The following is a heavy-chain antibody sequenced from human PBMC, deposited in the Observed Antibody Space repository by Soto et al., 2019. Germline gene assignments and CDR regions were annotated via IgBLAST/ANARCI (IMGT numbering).Heavy chain of an antibody. CDR2: ISGSGGST. CDR1: GFTFSSYA. D-gene: IGHD2-2*01. CDR3: SSILSSPIAETSYYGMDV. Sequence: PGGSLRLSCAASGFTFSSYAMSWVRQAPGKGLEWVSAISGSGGSTYYADSVKGRFTISRDNSKNTLYLQMNSLRAEDTAVYYCSSILSSPIAETSYYGMDVWGQGTTVTVSS. J-gene: IGHJ6*02. V-gene: IGHV3-23*01.